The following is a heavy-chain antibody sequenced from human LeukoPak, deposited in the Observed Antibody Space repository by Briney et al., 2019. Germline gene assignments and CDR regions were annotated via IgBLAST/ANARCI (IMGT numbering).Heavy chain of an antibody. D-gene: IGHD3-22*01. Sequence: PSETLSLTCTVSGGSIRSSYYYWGWIRQPPGKGLEWIGSIYDSGSTYYNPSLKSRVTISVGTSKNQFSLKLNSVTAADTAVYYCARTRSSGYLTFDYWGQGILVTVSS. CDR3: ARTRSSGYLTFDY. CDR2: IYDSGST. CDR1: GGSIRSSYYY. J-gene: IGHJ4*02. V-gene: IGHV4-39*01.